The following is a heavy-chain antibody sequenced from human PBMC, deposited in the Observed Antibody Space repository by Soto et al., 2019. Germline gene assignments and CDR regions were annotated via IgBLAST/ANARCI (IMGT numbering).Heavy chain of an antibody. CDR1: GGSISIRSYG. J-gene: IGHJ4*02. CDR3: ARQVILGYCSSTSCSKAYYFDY. V-gene: IGHV4-39*01. Sequence: PSEALCLTCTVQGGSISIRSYGWGWIRQPRGKGREWIGSIYYSGSTYYNPSLKSRVTISVDTSKNQFSLKLSSVTAADTAVYYCARQVILGYCSSTSCSKAYYFDYWGQGTMVTGSS. CDR2: IYYSGST. D-gene: IGHD2-2*01.